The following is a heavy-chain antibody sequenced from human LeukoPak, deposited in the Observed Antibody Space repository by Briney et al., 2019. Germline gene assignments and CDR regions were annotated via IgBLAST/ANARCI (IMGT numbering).Heavy chain of an antibody. J-gene: IGHJ4*02. D-gene: IGHD3-10*01. CDR2: IKQDGSEK. CDR3: ARGIWFADY. CDR1: RFTFSSYW. V-gene: IGHV3-7*03. Sequence: PGGSLRLSCAASRFTFSSYWMSWVRQAPGKGLEWVANIKQDGSEKYYVDSVKGRFTISRDNAKNSLYLQMNSLRAEDTAVYYCARGIWFADYWGQGTLLTVSS.